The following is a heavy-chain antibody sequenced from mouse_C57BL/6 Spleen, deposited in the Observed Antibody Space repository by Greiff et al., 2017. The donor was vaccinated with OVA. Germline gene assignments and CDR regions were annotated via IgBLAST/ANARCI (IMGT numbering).Heavy chain of an antibody. CDR1: GFTFSDYG. Sequence: EVQLVESGGGLVKPGGSLKLSCAASGFTFSDYGMHWVRQAPEKGLEWVAYISSGSSTIYYADTVKGRFTISRDNAKNTLFLQMTSLRSEDTAMYYCARPPFYYGSSPWFAYWGQGTLVTVSA. V-gene: IGHV5-17*01. D-gene: IGHD1-1*01. J-gene: IGHJ3*01. CDR2: ISSGSSTI. CDR3: ARPPFYYGSSPWFAY.